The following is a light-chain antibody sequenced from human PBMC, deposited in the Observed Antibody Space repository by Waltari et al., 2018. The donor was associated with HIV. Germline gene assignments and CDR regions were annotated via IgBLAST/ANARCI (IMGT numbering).Light chain of an antibody. V-gene: IGLV1-51*01. CDR1: NSNIGSNY. CDR3: TTWDSSLSALV. Sequence: QSVLTQPPSVSAAPGQTVTISCSGSNSNIGSNYVWWYRHVPETAPKLVIYDDDQRPSGIVDRVSASKSGTSANLDITGLQTGDEADYYCTTWDSSLSALVFGGGTKLTVL. J-gene: IGLJ2*01. CDR2: DDD.